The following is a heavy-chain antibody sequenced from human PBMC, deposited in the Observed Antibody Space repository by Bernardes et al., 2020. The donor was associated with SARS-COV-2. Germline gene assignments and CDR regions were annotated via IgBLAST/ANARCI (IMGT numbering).Heavy chain of an antibody. D-gene: IGHD3-10*01. V-gene: IGHV3-23*01. CDR2: LDFGSRST. CDR3: AKSPDPRIVLLGTTFDH. CDR1: GFTFSNYA. Sequence: GGSLRLSCEASGFTFSNYAMSWVRQTPAKGLEWVSTLDFGSRSTYYADSVKGRFTISRDNSKNTLYLQMNSLRAEDTALYYCAKSPDPRIVLLGTTFDHWGQGTLVTVSS. J-gene: IGHJ4*02.